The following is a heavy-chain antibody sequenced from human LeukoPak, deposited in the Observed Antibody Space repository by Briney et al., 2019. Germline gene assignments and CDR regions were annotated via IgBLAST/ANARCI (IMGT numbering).Heavy chain of an antibody. CDR1: GFTFSTFG. CDR3: ARDPRTVRI. J-gene: IGHJ4*02. Sequence: GGSLRLSCAASGFAASGFTFSTFGMHWVRQAPGKGLEWVAFIRYDGFNKYYADSVRGRFTISRDNAKNSLYLQMNSLRVEDTAVYYCARDPRTVRIWGQGTLVTVSS. CDR2: IRYDGFNK. D-gene: IGHD1-1*01. V-gene: IGHV3-30*02.